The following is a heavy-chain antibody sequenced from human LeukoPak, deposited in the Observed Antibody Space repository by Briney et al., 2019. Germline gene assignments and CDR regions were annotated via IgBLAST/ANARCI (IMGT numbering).Heavy chain of an antibody. J-gene: IGHJ4*02. D-gene: IGHD3-22*01. V-gene: IGHV4-34*01. CDR1: GGSFSGYY. CDR3: ARVTGYMIEDYFDY. CDR2: INHSGST. Sequence: SETLSLTCAVYGGSFSGYYWSWIRQPPGKGLEWIGEINHSGSTNYNPSLKSRVTISVKTSKNQFSLKLSSVTAADTAIYYCARVTGYMIEDYFDYWGQGTLVTVSS.